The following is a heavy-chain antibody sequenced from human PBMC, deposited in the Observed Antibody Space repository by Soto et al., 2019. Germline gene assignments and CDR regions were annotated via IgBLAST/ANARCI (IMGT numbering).Heavy chain of an antibody. CDR1: GFTFSGYY. Sequence: VRLVASGGGLVKPGGSLRLSCVVSGFTFSGYYMSWIRQAPGKGLESVSYVSSSGSTEQYGVSVKGRFTVSRDNAKKSLYLKMNSVRGEDAAVYYCARERGPVAGQYFDYWGQGTLVTVSS. V-gene: IGHV3-11*01. J-gene: IGHJ4*02. D-gene: IGHD6-19*01. CDR2: VSSSGSTE. CDR3: ARERGPVAGQYFDY.